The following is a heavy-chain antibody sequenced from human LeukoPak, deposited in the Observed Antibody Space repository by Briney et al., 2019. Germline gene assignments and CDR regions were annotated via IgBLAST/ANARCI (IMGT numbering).Heavy chain of an antibody. CDR2: IYYSGST. CDR1: GGSISSYY. V-gene: IGHV4-59*01. CDR3: VRHGGTRVTLVEVYYFDF. J-gene: IGHJ4*02. D-gene: IGHD4-11*01. Sequence: SETLSLTCTVSGGSISSYYWSWIRQPPGKGLEWIGYIYYSGSTNYNPSLKSRVTISVDTSKNQFSLKLSSVTAADTAVYYCVRHGGTRVTLVEVYYFDFWGQGTLVTVSS.